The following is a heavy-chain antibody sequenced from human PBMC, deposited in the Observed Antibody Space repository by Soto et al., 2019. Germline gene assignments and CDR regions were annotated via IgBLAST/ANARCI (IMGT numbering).Heavy chain of an antibody. Sequence: GASVKVSCKASVYSFTDYYIHWVRQAPGQGLEWMGSINPSGGGTTYVEKFQGRVTMTMDTSTSTVYMELRGLRAEDAAGCYLGRVWLWEGWFGHLGQGTLVTVSS. CDR3: GRVWLWEGWFGH. V-gene: IGHV1-46*01. CDR2: INPSGGGT. CDR1: VYSFTDYY. D-gene: IGHD3-9*01. J-gene: IGHJ5*02.